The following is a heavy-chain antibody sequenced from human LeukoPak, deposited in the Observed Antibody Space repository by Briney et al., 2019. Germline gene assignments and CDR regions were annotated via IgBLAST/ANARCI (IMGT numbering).Heavy chain of an antibody. J-gene: IGHJ3*02. CDR3: TTLRFLEWLLFDAFDI. CDR1: GFTFSSYG. D-gene: IGHD3-3*01. Sequence: PGGSLRLSCAASGFTFSSYGMHWVRQAPGKGLEWVGRIKSKTDGGTTDYAAPVKGRFTISRDDSKNTLYLQMNSLKTEDTAVYYRTTLRFLEWLLFDAFDIWGQGTMVTVSS. CDR2: IKSKTDGGTT. V-gene: IGHV3-15*07.